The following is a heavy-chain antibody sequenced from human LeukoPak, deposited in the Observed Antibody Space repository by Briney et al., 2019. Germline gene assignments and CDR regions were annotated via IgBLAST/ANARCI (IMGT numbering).Heavy chain of an antibody. D-gene: IGHD6-13*01. Sequence: ASETLSLTCAVYGGSFSGYYWSWICQPPGKGLEWIGEINHSGSTNYNPSLKSRVTISVDTSKNQFSLKLSSVTAADTAVYYCARGPSSSWYRSWFDPWGQGTLVTVSS. CDR3: ARGPSSSWYRSWFDP. CDR2: INHSGST. J-gene: IGHJ5*02. CDR1: GGSFSGYY. V-gene: IGHV4-34*01.